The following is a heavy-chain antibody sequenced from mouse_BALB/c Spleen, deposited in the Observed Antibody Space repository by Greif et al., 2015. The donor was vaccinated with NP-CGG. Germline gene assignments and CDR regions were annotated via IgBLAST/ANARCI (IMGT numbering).Heavy chain of an antibody. V-gene: IGHV1-63*02. D-gene: IGHD1-1*01. J-gene: IGHJ2*01. Sequence: VQLQESGAELVRPGTSVKISCKASGYTFTNYWLGWVKQRPGHGLEWIGDIYPGGGYTNYNEKLKGKATLTADTSSSTAYMQLSSLTSEDSAVYFCARGYYYGSSYEVYFDYWGQGTTLTVSS. CDR3: ARGYYYGSSYEVYFDY. CDR2: IYPGGGYT. CDR1: GYTFTNYW.